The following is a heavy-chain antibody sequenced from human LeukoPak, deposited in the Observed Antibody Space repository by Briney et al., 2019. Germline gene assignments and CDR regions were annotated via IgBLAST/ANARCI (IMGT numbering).Heavy chain of an antibody. D-gene: IGHD2-8*01. CDR2: INQDGSQK. Sequence: GGSLRLSCAASGFTFSTYWMSWVRQAPGKGLEWVANINQDGSQKRYVDSVQVRFTISRDNTKNSLFLQMNSLRAEDTAVYYCARLKDDVTKLDYWGQGTLVTVSS. CDR3: ARLKDDVTKLDY. J-gene: IGHJ4*02. CDR1: GFTFSTYW. V-gene: IGHV3-7*01.